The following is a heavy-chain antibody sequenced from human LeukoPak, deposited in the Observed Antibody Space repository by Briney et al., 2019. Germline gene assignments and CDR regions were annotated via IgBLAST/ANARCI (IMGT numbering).Heavy chain of an antibody. CDR2: ISSSSSYI. CDR3: ARHNYPYDSGGYYYAY. J-gene: IGHJ4*02. V-gene: IGHV3-21*01. CDR1: GFTFSSYR. Sequence: KAGGSLRLPCTASGFTFSSYRMNWVRQAPGRALEWVSSISSSSSYIYYADSVKGRFTISRDNAKNSLYLQMNSLRAEDTAVYYCARHNYPYDSGGYYYAYWGQGTLVTVSS. D-gene: IGHD3-22*01.